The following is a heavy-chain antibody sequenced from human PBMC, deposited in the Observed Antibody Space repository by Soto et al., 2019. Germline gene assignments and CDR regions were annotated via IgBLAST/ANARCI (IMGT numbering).Heavy chain of an antibody. CDR1: GGSISSYY. CDR3: ARHPPSSVYYGAGGYFDY. Sequence: SETLSLTCTVSGGSISSYYWSWIRQPPGKGLEGIGYIYYSGSTNYKPSLKSRVTISVDTSKNQFYLNLSSGTAADTAVYYCARHPPSSVYYGAGGYFDYWGRGTLVTVSS. CDR2: IYYSGST. V-gene: IGHV4-59*08. D-gene: IGHD3-10*01. J-gene: IGHJ4*02.